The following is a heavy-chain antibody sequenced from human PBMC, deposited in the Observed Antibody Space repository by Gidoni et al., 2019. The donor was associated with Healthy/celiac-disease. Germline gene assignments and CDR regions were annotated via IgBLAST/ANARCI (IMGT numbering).Heavy chain of an antibody. CDR2: ISYDGSNK. CDR1: GFTFSSYG. V-gene: IGHV3-30*03. CDR3: AHNYYDSSGYLDY. J-gene: IGHJ4*02. D-gene: IGHD3-22*01. Sequence: QVQLVESGGGVVQPGRSLRLSCAASGFTFSSYGMHWVRQAPGKGLEWVAVISYDGSNKYYADSVKGRFTISRDNSKNTLYLQMNSLRAEDTAVYYCAHNYYDSSGYLDYWGQGTLVTVSS.